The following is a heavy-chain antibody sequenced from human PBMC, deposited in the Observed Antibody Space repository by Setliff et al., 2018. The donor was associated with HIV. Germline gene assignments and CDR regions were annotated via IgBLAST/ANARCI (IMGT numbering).Heavy chain of an antibody. CDR1: SGSITSSNYY. CDR2: IFYSGSP. D-gene: IGHD3-22*01. V-gene: IGHV4-39*07. J-gene: IGHJ4*02. Sequence: SETLSLTCIVSSGSITSSNYYWGWIRQPPGKGLEWIGSIFYSGSPYYTPSLKSRVTISVDTSKNQFSLKLSSVTAADTAAYYCARDSRRTMIIVGFDYWGQGTLVTVSS. CDR3: ARDSRRTMIIVGFDY.